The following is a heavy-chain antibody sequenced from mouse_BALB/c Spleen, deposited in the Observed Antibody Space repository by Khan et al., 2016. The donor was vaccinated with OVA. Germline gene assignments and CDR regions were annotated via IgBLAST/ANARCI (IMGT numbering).Heavy chain of an antibody. CDR1: GYTFTAYD. CDR3: AREGLRGVAIDY. D-gene: IGHD2-4*01. J-gene: IGHJ4*01. CDR2: NYPGDGST. Sequence: QVQLQQSGPELVKPGALVKISCKASGYTFTAYDINWVKQRPGKGPPWLGWNYPGDGSTKDNENFKGKDTLNADKSSNTSYMQLSSLTSEKSAVYFCAREGLRGVAIDYWGQGTSVSVSS. V-gene: IGHV1S56*01.